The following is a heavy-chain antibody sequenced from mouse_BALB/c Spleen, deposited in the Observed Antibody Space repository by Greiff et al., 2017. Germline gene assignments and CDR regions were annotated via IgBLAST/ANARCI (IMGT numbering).Heavy chain of an antibody. CDR2: ISTYYGDA. V-gene: IGHV1S137*01. CDR1: GYTFTDYA. CDR3: ARAGYFDV. Sequence: QVQLQQSGAELVRPGVSVKISCKGSGYTFTDYAMHWVKQSHAKSLEWIGVISTYYGDASYNQKFKGKATMTVDKSSSTAYMELARLTSEDSAIYYCARAGYFDVWGAGTTVTVSS. J-gene: IGHJ1*01.